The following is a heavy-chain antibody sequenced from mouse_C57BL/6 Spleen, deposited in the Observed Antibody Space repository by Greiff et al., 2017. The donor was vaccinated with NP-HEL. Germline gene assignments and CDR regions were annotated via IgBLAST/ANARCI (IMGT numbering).Heavy chain of an antibody. Sequence: QVQLKQPGAELVMPGASVKLSCKASGYTFTSYWMHWVKQRPGQGLEWIGEIDPSDSYTNYNQKFKGKSTLTVDKSSSTAYMQLSSLTSEDSAVYYCASSYYYGSSPWFAYWGQGTLVTVSA. V-gene: IGHV1-69*01. D-gene: IGHD1-1*01. CDR1: GYTFTSYW. CDR3: ASSYYYGSSPWFAY. J-gene: IGHJ3*01. CDR2: IDPSDSYT.